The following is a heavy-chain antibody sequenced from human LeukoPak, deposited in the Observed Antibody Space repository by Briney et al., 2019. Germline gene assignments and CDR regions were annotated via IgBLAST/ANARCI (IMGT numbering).Heavy chain of an antibody. CDR1: GASITIGAESYH. CDR3: AREVENVWFGEFQYIDY. Sequence: SETLSLTCTVSGASITIGAESYHWGWIRQPPGKGLEWIGTIYYTGISYYNPSLESRVTSSLDTSKNQFSLTLNSVTAADTAVYYCAREVENVWFGEFQYIDYWGQGTLVTVSS. CDR2: IYYTGIS. D-gene: IGHD3-10*01. V-gene: IGHV4-39*07. J-gene: IGHJ4*02.